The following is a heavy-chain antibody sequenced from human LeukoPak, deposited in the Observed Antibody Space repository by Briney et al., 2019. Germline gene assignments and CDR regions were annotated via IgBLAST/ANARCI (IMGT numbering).Heavy chain of an antibody. CDR1: GGSFSGYY. CDR3: ARYDIVATNYFDP. V-gene: IGHV4-34*01. D-gene: IGHD5-12*01. J-gene: IGHJ5*02. CDR2: ITHRGST. Sequence: SETLSLTCAVYGGSFSGYYWTLIRQPPGKGLEWIGEITHRGSTNYNPSLKSRVTISVDTSKNQFSLKLSSVTAADTAVYYCARYDIVATNYFDPWGQGTLVTVSS.